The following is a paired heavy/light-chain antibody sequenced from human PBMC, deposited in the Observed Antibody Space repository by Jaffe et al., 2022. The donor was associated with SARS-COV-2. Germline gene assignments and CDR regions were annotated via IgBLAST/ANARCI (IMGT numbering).Light chain of an antibody. V-gene: IGKV1-39*01. CDR3: QQTFSTPYT. CDR2: TAS. Sequence: TQMTQSPSSLSASVGDRVTITCRASQGSGNYLNWYQQKPGKPPKILIHTASTLHSGVPSRFSGGGSGTDFTLTISSLQPEDFATYYCQQTFSTPYTFGQGTRLEI. CDR1: QGSGNY. J-gene: IGKJ2*01.
Heavy chain of an antibody. CDR2: IKEDGSEM. CDR3: ARDFFSNREASYYMDV. Sequence: EEHLVESGGGLVQPGGSLRLSCAASGFTFRRFWMAWVRQAPGKGLEWVANIKEDGSEMYYGESVKGRFTISRDNAENSLYLQMNSLRAEDTAVYYCARDFFSNREASYYMDVWGKGTTVTVSS. J-gene: IGHJ6*03. CDR1: GFTFRRFW. D-gene: IGHD1-26*01. V-gene: IGHV3-7*01.